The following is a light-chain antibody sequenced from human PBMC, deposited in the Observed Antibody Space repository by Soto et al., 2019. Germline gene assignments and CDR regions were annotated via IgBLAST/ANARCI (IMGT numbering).Light chain of an antibody. Sequence: EIVLTQSPATLYLSPGERATISCRASQSVSSYFAWYQQKPGQAPRLLIYDASNRATGIPARFSGSGSGTDVTLTISSLEPEDFAVYYCQQRSNWPLTFGQGTKVEIK. V-gene: IGKV3-11*01. CDR3: QQRSNWPLT. CDR2: DAS. J-gene: IGKJ1*01. CDR1: QSVSSY.